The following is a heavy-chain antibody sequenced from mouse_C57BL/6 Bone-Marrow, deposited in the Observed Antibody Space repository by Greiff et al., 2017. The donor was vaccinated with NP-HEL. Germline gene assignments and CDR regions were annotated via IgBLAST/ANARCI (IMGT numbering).Heavy chain of an antibody. D-gene: IGHD1-1*01. CDR3: ARRGFYGLYYAMDY. V-gene: IGHV2-9-1*01. CDR2: IWTGGGT. CDR1: GFSLTSYA. J-gene: IGHJ4*01. Sequence: VMLVESGPGLVAPSQSLSITCTVSGFSLTSYAISWVRQPPGKGLEWLGVIWTGGGTNYNSALKSRLSISKDNSKSQVFLKMNSLQTDDTARYYCARRGFYGLYYAMDYWGQGTSVTVSS.